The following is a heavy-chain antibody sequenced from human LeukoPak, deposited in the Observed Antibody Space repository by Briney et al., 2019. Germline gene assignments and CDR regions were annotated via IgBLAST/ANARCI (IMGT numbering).Heavy chain of an antibody. D-gene: IGHD5-18*01. CDR2: IIPILGIA. CDR1: GGTFSSYA. CDR3: ASSLINVDTAMVDY. J-gene: IGHJ4*02. Sequence: GASVKVSCKASGGTFSSYAISWVRQAPGQGLEWMGRIIPILGIANYAQKFQGRVTIIADKSTSTAYMELSSLRSEDTAVYYCASSLINVDTAMVDYWGQGTLVTVSS. V-gene: IGHV1-69*04.